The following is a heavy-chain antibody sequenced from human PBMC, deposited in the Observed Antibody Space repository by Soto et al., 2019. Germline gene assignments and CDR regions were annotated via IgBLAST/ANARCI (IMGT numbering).Heavy chain of an antibody. D-gene: IGHD1-7*01. Sequence: PVGSLRLSCAASGFTFSSYSMNWVRQAPGKGLEWVSSISSSSSYIYYADSVKGRFTISRDNAKNSLYLQMNSLRAEDTAVYYCATNWNYGPSYYYYYGMDVWGQGTTVTVSS. V-gene: IGHV3-21*01. CDR2: ISSSSSYI. CDR3: ATNWNYGPSYYYYYGMDV. J-gene: IGHJ6*02. CDR1: GFTFSSYS.